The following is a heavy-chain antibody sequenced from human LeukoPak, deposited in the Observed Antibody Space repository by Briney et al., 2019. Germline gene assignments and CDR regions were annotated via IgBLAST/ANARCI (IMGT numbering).Heavy chain of an antibody. V-gene: IGHV3-66*02. CDR3: ARVAAPYYMDV. CDR2: IYSGGST. CDR1: GFTFSSYA. D-gene: IGHD6-13*01. J-gene: IGHJ6*03. Sequence: GGSLRLSCAASGFTFSSYAMSWVRQAPGKGLEWVSVIYSGGSTYYADSVKGRFTISRDNSKNTLYLQMNSLRAEDTAVYYCARVAAPYYMDVWGKGTTVTVSS.